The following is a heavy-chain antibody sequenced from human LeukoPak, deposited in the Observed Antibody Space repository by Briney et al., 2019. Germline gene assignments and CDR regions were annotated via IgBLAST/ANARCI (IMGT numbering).Heavy chain of an antibody. D-gene: IGHD3-16*01. CDR2: ISGSGGTT. J-gene: IGHJ5*02. Sequence: GGSLRLSCAASGFTFSDYAMSWVRQAPGKGLEWVSAISGSGGTTYYADSVKGRFTVSRDNSKNTLYLQMSSLRAEDTAVYHCAKGRSYDYVWGTYPWGQGTLVTVSS. CDR1: GFTFSDYA. V-gene: IGHV3-23*01. CDR3: AKGRSYDYVWGTYP.